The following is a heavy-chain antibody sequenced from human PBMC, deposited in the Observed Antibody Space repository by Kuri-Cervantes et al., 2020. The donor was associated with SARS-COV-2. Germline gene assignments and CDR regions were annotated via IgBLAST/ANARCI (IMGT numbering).Heavy chain of an antibody. CDR3: ANGAPMIVAVTYDAFDI. CDR1: GFTFSSYG. Sequence: GGSLRLSCAASGFTFSSYGMHWVRQAPGKGLEWVAVISYDGSNKYYADSVKGRFTISRDNSKNTLYLQMNSLRAEDTAVYYCANGAPMIVAVTYDAFDIWGQGTMVTVSS. V-gene: IGHV3-30*18. J-gene: IGHJ3*02. CDR2: ISYDGSNK. D-gene: IGHD3-22*01.